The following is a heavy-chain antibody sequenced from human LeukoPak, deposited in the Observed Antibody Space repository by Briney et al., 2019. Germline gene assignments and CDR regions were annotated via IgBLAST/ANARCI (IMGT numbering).Heavy chain of an antibody. CDR1: GFTFSSYS. J-gene: IGHJ6*02. V-gene: IGHV3-48*02. D-gene: IGHD2-15*01. CDR3: ARSGAQGYYYGMDV. Sequence: GGSLRLSCAASGFTFSSYSMNWVRQAPGKGLEWVSYISSNSNTIYYADSVKGRFTISRDNAKNSLYLQMNSLRDEDTAVYYCARSGAQGYYYGMDVSGQGTTVTVSS. CDR2: ISSNSNTI.